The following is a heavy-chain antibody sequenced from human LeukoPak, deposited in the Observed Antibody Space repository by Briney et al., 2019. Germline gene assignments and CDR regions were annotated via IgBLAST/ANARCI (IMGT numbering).Heavy chain of an antibody. CDR3: ARGGIRGVLMEY. J-gene: IGHJ4*02. CDR1: GFTFINYW. Sequence: PGGSLRLSCAASGFTFINYWMTWVRQAPGKGLEWVANIKQDGSEKYYVDSVTGRFTISRDNAENSLFLQMSSLRADDTAVYYCARGGIRGVLMEYWGQGTLVTVSS. D-gene: IGHD3-10*01. CDR2: IKQDGSEK. V-gene: IGHV3-7*05.